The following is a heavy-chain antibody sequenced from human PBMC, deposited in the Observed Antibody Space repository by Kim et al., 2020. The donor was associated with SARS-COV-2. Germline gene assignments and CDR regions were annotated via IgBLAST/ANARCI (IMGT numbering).Heavy chain of an antibody. J-gene: IGHJ5*02. V-gene: IGHV4-34*01. CDR3: ARGPPYYGDYVTSWFDP. D-gene: IGHD4-17*01. Sequence: LKSRVTISVDTSKNQFSLKLSSVTAADTAVYYCARGPPYYGDYVTSWFDPWGQGTLVTVSS.